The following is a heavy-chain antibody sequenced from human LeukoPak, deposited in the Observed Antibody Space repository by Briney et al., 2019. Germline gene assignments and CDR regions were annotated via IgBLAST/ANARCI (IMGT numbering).Heavy chain of an antibody. CDR2: ISSSGSTI. D-gene: IGHD3-22*01. J-gene: IGHJ3*02. V-gene: IGHV3-48*03. Sequence: GGSLRLSRAASGFTLSRYEMNWVRQAPRKGLEWVSYISSSGSTIYYADSQKGGFTISRDNDKNSLYLQMNSLRAEDTAVYYCASVPMMDAFDIWGQGTMVTVSS. CDR3: ASVPMMDAFDI. CDR1: GFTLSRYE.